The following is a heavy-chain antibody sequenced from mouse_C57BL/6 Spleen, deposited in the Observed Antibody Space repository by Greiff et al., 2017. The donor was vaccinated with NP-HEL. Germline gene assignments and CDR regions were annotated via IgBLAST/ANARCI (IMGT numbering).Heavy chain of an antibody. CDR2: IDPSDSYT. Sequence: VQLQQSGAELVMPGASVKLSCKASGYTFTSYWMHWVKQRPGQGLEWIGEIDPSDSYTNYNQKFKGKSTLTVDKSSSTAYMQLSSLTSEDSAVYYCARAGGSYDGGFCAYWGQGTLVTVSA. V-gene: IGHV1-69*01. D-gene: IGHD2-3*01. J-gene: IGHJ3*01. CDR1: GYTFTSYW. CDR3: ARAGGSYDGGFCAY.